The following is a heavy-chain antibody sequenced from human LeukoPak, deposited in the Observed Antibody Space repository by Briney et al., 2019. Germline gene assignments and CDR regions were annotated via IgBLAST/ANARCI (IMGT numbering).Heavy chain of an antibody. D-gene: IGHD6-13*01. V-gene: IGHV4-59*12. Sequence: SETLSLTCTVSGGSISDYYWSWIRQPPGKGLEWIGYSYYSGSTNSNPSLKSRVTISIDTSKNQFSLKLSSVTAADTAVYYCARVFLYSSSWYLDPWGQGTLVTVSS. CDR2: SYYSGST. J-gene: IGHJ5*02. CDR1: GGSISDYY. CDR3: ARVFLYSSSWYLDP.